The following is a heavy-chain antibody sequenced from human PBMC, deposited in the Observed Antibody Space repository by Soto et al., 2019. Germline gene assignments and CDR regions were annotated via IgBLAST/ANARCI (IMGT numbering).Heavy chain of an antibody. J-gene: IGHJ4*02. CDR1: GYTFTSSA. CDR3: ARGFVDYYEGDGDPH. Sequence: ASVKVPCKASGYTFTSSAFHWVRQAPGQRLEWMGRINAGNGNTKYSRGFQGRVTITRDTSASTAYMELSSLRSEDTAVYYCARGFVDYYEGDGDPHWGQGTLVTVSS. D-gene: IGHD3-22*01. V-gene: IGHV1-3*01. CDR2: INAGNGNT.